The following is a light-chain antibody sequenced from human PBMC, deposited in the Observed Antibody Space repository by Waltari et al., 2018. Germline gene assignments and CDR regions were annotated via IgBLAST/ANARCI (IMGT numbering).Light chain of an antibody. Sequence: EIVLTQSPGTLSLSPGERATLSCRASQSVSSSYLAWYQQKPGQAPRLRIHGASSRATGIPDRFSGSGSGTDFTLTISRLEPEDFAVYYCQQYGSSPPLTFGGGTKVEIK. CDR3: QQYGSSPPLT. J-gene: IGKJ4*01. CDR1: QSVSSSY. CDR2: GAS. V-gene: IGKV3-20*01.